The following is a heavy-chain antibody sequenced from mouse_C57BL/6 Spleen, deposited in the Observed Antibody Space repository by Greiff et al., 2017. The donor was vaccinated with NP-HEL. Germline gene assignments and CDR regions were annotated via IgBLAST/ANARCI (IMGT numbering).Heavy chain of an antibody. D-gene: IGHD1-1*01. CDR3: ARSYYYGSSPYAMDY. Sequence: EVQLQQSGPELVKPGASVKISCKASGYSFTDYYMNWVKQSTGKSLEWIGVINPNYGTTSYNQKFKGKATLTVDQSSSTAYMQLNSLTSEDSAVYYCARSYYYGSSPYAMDYWGQGTSVTVSS. CDR2: INPNYGTT. V-gene: IGHV1-39*01. CDR1: GYSFTDYY. J-gene: IGHJ4*01.